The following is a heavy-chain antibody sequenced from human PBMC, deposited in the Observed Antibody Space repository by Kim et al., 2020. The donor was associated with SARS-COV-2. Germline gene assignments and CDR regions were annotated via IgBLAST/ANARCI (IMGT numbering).Heavy chain of an antibody. J-gene: IGHJ6*02. CDR1: GFTFSSYE. D-gene: IGHD2-15*01. Sequence: GGSLRLSCAASGFTFSSYEMNWVRQAPGKGLEWVSYISSSGSTIYYADSVKGRFTISRDNAKNSLYLQMNSLRAEDTAVYYCARDRRYCSGGSCYYHYYYGMDVWGQGTTVTVSS. CDR2: ISSSGSTI. V-gene: IGHV3-48*03. CDR3: ARDRRYCSGGSCYYHYYYGMDV.